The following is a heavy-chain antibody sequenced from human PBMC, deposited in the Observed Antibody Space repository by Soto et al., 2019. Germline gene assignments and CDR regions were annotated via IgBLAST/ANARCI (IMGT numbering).Heavy chain of an antibody. CDR3: ARECTYYESSDRYFDY. V-gene: IGHV6-1*01. CDR2: TYYRSKWYN. J-gene: IGHJ4*02. Sequence: SQTPSLPCAISGDSVSGNSASWNWIRQSPSRGLEWLGRTYYRSKWYNDYAVSVKSRITVTPDTSKNQFSLHLNSVTPEDTAVYYCARECTYYESSDRYFDYWGQGALVTVSS. CDR1: GDSVSGNSAS. D-gene: IGHD3-16*01.